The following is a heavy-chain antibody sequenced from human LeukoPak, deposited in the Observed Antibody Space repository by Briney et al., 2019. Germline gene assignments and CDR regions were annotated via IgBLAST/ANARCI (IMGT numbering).Heavy chain of an antibody. J-gene: IGHJ2*01. CDR1: GGSISSGDYY. V-gene: IGHV4-30-4*01. Sequence: SHTLSLTCTVSGGSISSGDYYWSWIRQPPGKGLEWIGYIYYSERTYSNPSLKSRVTISVDTSKNQFSVKLSSVTGADTAVYYCARGISGYFDLWGRGTLVTVSS. D-gene: IGHD2-15*01. CDR2: IYYSERT. CDR3: ARGISGYFDL.